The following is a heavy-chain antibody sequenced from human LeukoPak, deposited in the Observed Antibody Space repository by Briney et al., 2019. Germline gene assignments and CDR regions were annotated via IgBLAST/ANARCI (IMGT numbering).Heavy chain of an antibody. CDR2: IYPGDSDT. J-gene: IGHJ6*03. D-gene: IGHD1-26*01. Sequence: GESLKISCKGSGYSFTNYWIAWVRQMPGKGLESMGIIYPGDSDTRYRPSFQDQVTISADKSISTAYLQWSSLKASDTAMYYCARHSGSYRAHYYYYYMDVWGKGTTVTISS. CDR1: GYSFTNYW. V-gene: IGHV5-51*01. CDR3: ARHSGSYRAHYYYYYMDV.